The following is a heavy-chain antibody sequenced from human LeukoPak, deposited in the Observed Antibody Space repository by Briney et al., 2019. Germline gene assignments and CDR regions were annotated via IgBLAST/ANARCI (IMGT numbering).Heavy chain of an antibody. CDR3: ARYYYDSSGYLVHYYFDY. D-gene: IGHD3-22*01. J-gene: IGHJ4*02. V-gene: IGHV4-34*01. CDR1: GGSFSGYY. Sequence: SETLSLTCAVYGGSFSGYYWSWIRQPPGKGLEWIGEIKHSGSTNYNPSLKSRVTISVDTSKNQFSLKLSSVTAADTAVYYCARYYYDSSGYLVHYYFDYWGQGTLVTVSS. CDR2: IKHSGST.